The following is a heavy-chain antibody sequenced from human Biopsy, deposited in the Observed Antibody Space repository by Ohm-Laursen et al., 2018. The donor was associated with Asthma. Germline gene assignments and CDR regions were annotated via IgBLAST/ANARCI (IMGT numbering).Heavy chain of an antibody. J-gene: IGHJ4*02. CDR1: GFAVSRDH. D-gene: IGHD3-22*01. CDR3: ARGDSSNWSHYYFDY. CDR2: IYSGGTS. Sequence: SLRLSCTASGFAVSRDHMFWVRQAPGKGLEWVSVIYSGGTSHTADSVRGRFTISRDYPKNTLYLQMHSLRAEDTAVYYCARGDSSNWSHYYFDYWGQGTLVTASS. V-gene: IGHV3-53*01.